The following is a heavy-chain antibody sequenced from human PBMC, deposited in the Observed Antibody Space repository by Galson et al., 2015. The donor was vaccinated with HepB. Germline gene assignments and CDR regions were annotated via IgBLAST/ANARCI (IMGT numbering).Heavy chain of an antibody. CDR3: VRICTIASCYTNY. D-gene: IGHD2-2*02. CDR1: GFTFSGSA. CDR2: IRSKANSYAT. V-gene: IGHV3-73*01. Sequence: SLRLSCAASGFTFSGSAMHWVRQASGKGLEWVGRIRSKANSYATAYAASVKGRFGISRDDSKNTAYLQMSSLKTEDTAVYYCVRICTIASCYTNYWGQGTLVTVSS. J-gene: IGHJ4*02.